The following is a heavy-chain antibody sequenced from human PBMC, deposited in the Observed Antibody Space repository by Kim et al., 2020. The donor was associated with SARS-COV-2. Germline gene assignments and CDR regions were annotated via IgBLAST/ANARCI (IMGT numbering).Heavy chain of an antibody. J-gene: IGHJ4*02. CDR3: ATPAMITFGGVLAPFDY. Sequence: ASVMVSCKVSGYTLTELSIHWVRQAPGKGLEWMGSFDPEDGETIYAQKFQGRVTMTEDTSTDTAYMELSTLRSEDTAVYYCATPAMITFGGVLAPFDYWGQGTLVTVSS. V-gene: IGHV1-24*01. CDR1: GYTLTELS. CDR2: FDPEDGET. D-gene: IGHD3-16*02.